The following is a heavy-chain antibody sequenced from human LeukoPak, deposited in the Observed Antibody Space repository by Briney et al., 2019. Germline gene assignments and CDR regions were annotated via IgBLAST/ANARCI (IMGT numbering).Heavy chain of an antibody. CDR3: ARGGGSSWYNPLFDY. Sequence: SETLSLTCTVSGGSISSGGYYWSWIRQPPGKGLEWIGYIYHSGSTYYNPSLKSRVTISVDRSKNQFSLKLSSVTAADTAVYYCARGGGSSWYNPLFDYWGQGTLVTVSS. D-gene: IGHD6-13*01. J-gene: IGHJ4*02. V-gene: IGHV4-30-2*01. CDR2: IYHSGST. CDR1: GGSISSGGYY.